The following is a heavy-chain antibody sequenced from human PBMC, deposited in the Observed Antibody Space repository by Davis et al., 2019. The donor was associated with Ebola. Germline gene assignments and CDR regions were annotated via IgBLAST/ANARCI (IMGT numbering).Heavy chain of an antibody. CDR1: GFNFSTCD. D-gene: IGHD6-6*01. V-gene: IGHV3-48*04. CDR3: TRGGGDGSSSGDY. CDR2: ISSGSTIS. Sequence: PGGSLRLSCAVSGFNFSTCDMNWVRQAPGKGLEWVSYISSGSTISYYADSVKGRFTISRDNAQNLVFLQMKSLRVEDMAVYYGTRGGGDGSSSGDYWGQGTLVSVSS. J-gene: IGHJ4*02.